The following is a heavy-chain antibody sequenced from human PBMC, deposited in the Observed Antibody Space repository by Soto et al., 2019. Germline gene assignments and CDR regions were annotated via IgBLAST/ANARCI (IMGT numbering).Heavy chain of an antibody. V-gene: IGHV1-69*01. Sequence: QVQLVQSGAEVKKPGSSVKVSCKASGGTFSSYAISWVRQAPGQGLECMGGIIPIFGTANYAQKFQGRVTITADESTSTAYMELSSLSSENTAVYYCARGSGYDRAYYYYYGMDVWGRGTTVTVCS. J-gene: IGHJ6*02. CDR1: GGTFSSYA. D-gene: IGHD5-12*01. CDR2: IIPIFGTA. CDR3: ARGSGYDRAYYYYYGMDV.